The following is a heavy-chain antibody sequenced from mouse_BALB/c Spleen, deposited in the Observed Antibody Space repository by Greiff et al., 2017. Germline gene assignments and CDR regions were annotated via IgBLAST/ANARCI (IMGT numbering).Heavy chain of an antibody. CDR3: ARAPYDGYYIP. J-gene: IGHJ2*01. Sequence: EVQLQQSGPGLVKPSQSLSLTCSVTGYSITSGYYWNWIRQFPGNKLEWMGYISYDGSNNYNPSLKNRISITRDTSKNQFFLKLNSVTTEDTATYYCARAPYDGYYIPWGQGTTLTVSS. CDR2: ISYDGSN. V-gene: IGHV3-6*02. D-gene: IGHD2-3*01. CDR1: GYSITSGYY.